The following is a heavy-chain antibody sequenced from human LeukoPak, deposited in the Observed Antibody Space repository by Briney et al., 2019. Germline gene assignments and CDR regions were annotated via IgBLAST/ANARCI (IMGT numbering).Heavy chain of an antibody. D-gene: IGHD1-26*01. J-gene: IGHJ4*02. V-gene: IGHV3-30*02. CDR2: VRYDGSNK. CDR1: GFTFSSYG. CDR3: AKDRAWDREY. Sequence: GGSLRLSCAASGFTFSSYGMHWVRQAPGKGLEWGAFVRYDGSNKYYADSVKGRFTISKDNSKNTLYLQMNSLRAEDTAVYYCAKDRAWDREYWGQGTLVTVSS.